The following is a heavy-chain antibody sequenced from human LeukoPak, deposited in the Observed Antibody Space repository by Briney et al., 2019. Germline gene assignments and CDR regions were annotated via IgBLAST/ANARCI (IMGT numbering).Heavy chain of an antibody. CDR3: ARGLVLATDDAFDI. J-gene: IGHJ3*02. CDR2: VWDTEIT. Sequence: PSETLSLTCTVSGGSIRSYFWSWLRQPPGKGLEWIGYVWDTEITDYNPSLKSRVTISLDTSKNHFSLKLRSVTAADTALYFCARGLVLATDDAFDIWGQGTLVTVSS. D-gene: IGHD5-12*01. CDR1: GGSIRSYF. V-gene: IGHV4-59*01.